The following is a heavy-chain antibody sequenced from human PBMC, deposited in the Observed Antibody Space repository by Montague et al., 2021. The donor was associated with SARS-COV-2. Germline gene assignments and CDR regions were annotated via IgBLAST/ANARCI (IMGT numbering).Heavy chain of an antibody. Sequence: PALVKPTQTLTLTCTFSGFSLSTSGMCVSWIRQPPGKALEWLTLIDWDDDKYYSTSLKTRPTISKDTSKNQVVLTMTNMDPVDTATYYCARSYGTTVVTRAFDYWGQGTLVTDSS. CDR2: IDWDDDK. CDR1: GFSLSTSGMC. J-gene: IGHJ4*02. V-gene: IGHV2-70*01. D-gene: IGHD4-23*01. CDR3: ARSYGTTVVTRAFDY.